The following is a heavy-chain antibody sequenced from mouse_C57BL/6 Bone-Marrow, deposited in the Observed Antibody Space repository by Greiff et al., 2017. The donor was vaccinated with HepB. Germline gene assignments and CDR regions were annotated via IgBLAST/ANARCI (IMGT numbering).Heavy chain of an antibody. V-gene: IGHV5-2*01. CDR3: ARRVVAPYWYFDV. CDR2: INSDGGST. Sequence: VQLQQSGGGLVQPGESLKLSCESNEYEFPSHDMSWVRKTPEKRLELVAAINSDGGSTYYPDTMERRFIISRDNTKKTLYLQMSSLRSEDTALYYCARRVVAPYWYFDVWGTGTTVTVSS. CDR1: EYEFPSHD. D-gene: IGHD1-1*01. J-gene: IGHJ1*03.